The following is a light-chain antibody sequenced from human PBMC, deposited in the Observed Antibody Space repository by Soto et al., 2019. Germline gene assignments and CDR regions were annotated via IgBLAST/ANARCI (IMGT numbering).Light chain of an antibody. CDR3: QHYGTSAL. Sequence: EIVLTQSPGTLSLSPGERATLSCRASQSVSDSYLAWYQQKPGQAPRLLIYASRRATGIPDRFSGSGSGTDFTLTISRLEPEAFAVYYCQHYGTSALFGPGTRVDIK. CDR2: AS. CDR1: QSVSDSY. V-gene: IGKV3-20*01. J-gene: IGKJ3*01.